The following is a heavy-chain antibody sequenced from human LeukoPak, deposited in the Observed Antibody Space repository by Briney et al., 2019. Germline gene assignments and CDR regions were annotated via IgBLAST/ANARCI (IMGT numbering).Heavy chain of an antibody. D-gene: IGHD6-19*01. V-gene: IGHV3-23*01. J-gene: IGHJ4*02. Sequence: GGSLRLSCAASGFTFSSYAMSWVRQAPGRGLGWVSAISGSGGSTYYADSVKGRFTISRDNSKNTLYLQMNSLRAEDTAVYYCAKGPYGSGWYFDYWGQGTLVTVSS. CDR3: AKGPYGSGWYFDY. CDR1: GFTFSSYA. CDR2: ISGSGGST.